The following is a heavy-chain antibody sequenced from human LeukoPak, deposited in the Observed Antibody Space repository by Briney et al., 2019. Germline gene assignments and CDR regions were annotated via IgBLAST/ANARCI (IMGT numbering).Heavy chain of an antibody. V-gene: IGHV4-59*08. CDR2: IYNSGST. J-gene: IGHJ3*02. D-gene: IGHD3-22*01. CDR1: GASISSYY. CDR3: ARRQYYYDSSGATHGAFDI. Sequence: PSETLSLTCTVSGASISSYYWGWIRQPPGKGLEWIGYIYNSGSTNYNPSLKSRVTISVDTSKNQFYLKLSSVTAADTAVYYCARRQYYYDSSGATHGAFDIWGQGTMVTVSS.